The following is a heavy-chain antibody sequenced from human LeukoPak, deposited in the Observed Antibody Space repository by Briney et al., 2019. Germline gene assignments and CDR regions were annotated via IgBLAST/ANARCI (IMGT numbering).Heavy chain of an antibody. D-gene: IGHD1-26*01. CDR3: VRDGVGAPPFDY. Sequence: GGSLRLSCAASGFNVSNNYMSWVRQAPGKGLEWVSVIYRGGSTYYADSVKGRFTMSRDNSKNTVYLQMDSLRAEDTAVYYCVRDGVGAPPFDYWGQGTLVTVSS. CDR2: IYRGGST. J-gene: IGHJ4*02. V-gene: IGHV3-53*01. CDR1: GFNVSNNY.